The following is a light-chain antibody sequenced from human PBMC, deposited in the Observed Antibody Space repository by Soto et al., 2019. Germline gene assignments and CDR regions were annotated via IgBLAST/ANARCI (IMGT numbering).Light chain of an antibody. CDR3: QTWGTGIGMV. J-gene: IGLJ2*01. CDR2: LNSDGSH. Sequence: QLVLTQSPSASASLGASVKLTCTLSSGHSSYAIAWHQQQPEKGPRYLMKLNSDGSHSKGDGIPDRFSGSSSGAERYLTISSLQSEDEADYYCQTWGTGIGMVFGGGTKVTVL. V-gene: IGLV4-69*01. CDR1: SGHSSYA.